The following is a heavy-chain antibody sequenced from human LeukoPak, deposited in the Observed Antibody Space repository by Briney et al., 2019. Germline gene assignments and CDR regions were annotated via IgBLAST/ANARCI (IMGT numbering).Heavy chain of an antibody. CDR2: IRYDGSNK. CDR1: GFTFSNYD. V-gene: IGHV3-30*02. J-gene: IGHJ4*02. CDR3: ANPPLTYYYDTSGYYYAY. Sequence: GGSLRLSCAASGFTFSNYDLHWVRQAPGKGLEWVAFIRYDGSNKYYADSVKGRFTISRDNSKNTLYLQMNSLRPEDTAVYYCANPPLTYYYDTSGYYYAYWGQGTLVTVPS. D-gene: IGHD3-22*01.